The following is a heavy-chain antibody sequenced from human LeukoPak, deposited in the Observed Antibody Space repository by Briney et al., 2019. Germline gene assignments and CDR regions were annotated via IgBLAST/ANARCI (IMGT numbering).Heavy chain of an antibody. J-gene: IGHJ4*02. D-gene: IGHD2-15*01. Sequence: RASVKVSCKASGYTFTRYGISWVRQAPGQGLEWMGWISGYSGNIKYAQKLQGRVTMTTDTSTNTAYMELRSLRSDDTAVYYCARDCSGGSCYDGVDYWGQGTLVTVSS. V-gene: IGHV1-18*01. CDR2: ISGYSGNI. CDR1: GYTFTRYG. CDR3: ARDCSGGSCYDGVDY.